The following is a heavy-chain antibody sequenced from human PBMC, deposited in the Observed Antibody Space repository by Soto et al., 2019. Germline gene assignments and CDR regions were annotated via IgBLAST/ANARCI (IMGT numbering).Heavy chain of an antibody. J-gene: IGHJ5*02. Sequence: EVQLVVSGGGLVQPGGSLRVSCAASGFTFRGHWIHWVRQAPGKGLEWVSRIETDGGGTSYADSVKGRFTISTDNAKNTVYLQMNGLRAEDTSVYYCAMVFDLWGQGTLVTVSS. CDR1: GFTFRGHW. CDR3: AMVFDL. V-gene: IGHV3-74*01. CDR2: IETDGGGT.